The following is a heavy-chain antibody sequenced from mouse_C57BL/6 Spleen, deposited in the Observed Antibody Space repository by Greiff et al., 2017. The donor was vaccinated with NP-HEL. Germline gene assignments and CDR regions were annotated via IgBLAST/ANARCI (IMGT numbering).Heavy chain of an antibody. CDR3: ARHRPYSNYVFDY. Sequence: EVQLQESGGDLVKPGGSLKLSCAASGFTFSSYGMSWVRQTPDKRLEWVATISSGGSYTYYPDSVKGRFTISRDNAKNTLYLQMSSLKSEDTAMYYCARHRPYSNYVFDYWGQGTTLTVSS. J-gene: IGHJ2*01. D-gene: IGHD2-5*01. CDR1: GFTFSSYG. V-gene: IGHV5-6*01. CDR2: ISSGGSYT.